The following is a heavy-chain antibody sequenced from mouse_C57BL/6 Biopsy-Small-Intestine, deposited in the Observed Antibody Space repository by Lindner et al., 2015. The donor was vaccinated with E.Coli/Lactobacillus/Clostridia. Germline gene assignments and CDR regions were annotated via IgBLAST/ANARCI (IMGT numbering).Heavy chain of an antibody. CDR1: GYAFSSYW. J-gene: IGHJ2*01. CDR2: IYPGDGDT. CDR3: ARWDYGSSYVGY. V-gene: IGHV1-80*01. Sequence: VQLQESGAELVKPGASVKISCKASGYAFSSYWMNWVKQRPGKGLEWIGQIYPGDGDTNYNGKFKGKATLTADKSSSTAYMQFSSLTSEDSAIYYCARWDYGSSYVGYWGQGTTLTVSS. D-gene: IGHD1-1*01.